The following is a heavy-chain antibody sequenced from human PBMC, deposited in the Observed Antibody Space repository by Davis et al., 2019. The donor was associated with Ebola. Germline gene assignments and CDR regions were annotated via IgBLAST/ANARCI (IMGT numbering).Heavy chain of an antibody. CDR3: ARRGWFRAKYGMDV. CDR2: INHSGST. J-gene: IGHJ6*02. Sequence: ESLKISCTASGFTFSSYGVQWVRQLAWKGLEWIGEINHSGSTNYNPSLKSRVTISVDTSKNQFSLKLSSVTAADTAVYYCARRGWFRAKYGMDVWGQGTTVTFSS. D-gene: IGHD3-10*01. V-gene: IGHV4-34*01. CDR1: GFTFSSYG.